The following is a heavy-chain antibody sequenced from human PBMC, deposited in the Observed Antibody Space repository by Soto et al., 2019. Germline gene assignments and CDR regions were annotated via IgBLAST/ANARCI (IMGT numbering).Heavy chain of an antibody. CDR2: IYYSGST. Sequence: SETLSLTCTVSGGSISSYYWSWIRQPPGKGLEWIGYIYYSGSTNYNPSLKSRVTISVDTSKNQFSLKLSSVTAADTAVYYCARDKASGGYYYGMDVWGQGTTVTVSS. CDR3: ARDKASGGYYYGMDV. V-gene: IGHV4-59*01. J-gene: IGHJ6*02. CDR1: GGSISSYY. D-gene: IGHD2-15*01.